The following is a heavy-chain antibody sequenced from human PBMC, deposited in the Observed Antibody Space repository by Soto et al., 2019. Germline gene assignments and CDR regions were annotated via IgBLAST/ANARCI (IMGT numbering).Heavy chain of an antibody. Sequence: SGPTLVNPTQTLTLTCTFSGFSLSTSGVGVDWIRQSPGKALEWLALIYWDDDKRYSPSLKSRLTITKDTSKNQVVLTMTDMDPVDTGIFFCAHSRAFFYSYYMDVWGKGTTVTVSS. CDR3: AHSRAFFYSYYMDV. J-gene: IGHJ6*03. CDR1: GFSLSTSGVG. V-gene: IGHV2-5*02. CDR2: IYWDDDK.